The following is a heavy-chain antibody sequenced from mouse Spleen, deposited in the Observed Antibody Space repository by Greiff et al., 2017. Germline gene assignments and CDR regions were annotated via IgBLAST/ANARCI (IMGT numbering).Heavy chain of an antibody. D-gene: IGHD2-4*01. J-gene: IGHJ3*01. CDR1: GYTFTSYW. CDR3: AREMITTWFAY. V-gene: IGHV1-7*01. Sequence: QVHVKQSGAELAKPGASVKLSCKASGYTFTSYWMHWVKQRPGQGLEWIGYINPSSGYTKYNQKFKDKATLTADKSSSTAYMQLSSLTYEDSAVYYCAREMITTWFAYWGQGTLVTVSA. CDR2: INPSSGYT.